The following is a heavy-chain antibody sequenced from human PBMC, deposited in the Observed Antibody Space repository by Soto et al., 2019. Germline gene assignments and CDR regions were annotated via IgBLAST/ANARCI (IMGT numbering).Heavy chain of an antibody. Sequence: EVQLVESGGGLVQPGGSLRLSCAASGFTFSSYAMHWVRQAPGKGLEYVSDISSNGGSTYYANSVKGRFTISRDNSKNTLYLQMGSLRPEDTAVYYCARGVAAAGHWFDPWGQGTLVTVSS. CDR3: ARGVAAAGHWFDP. CDR1: GFTFSSYA. D-gene: IGHD6-13*01. V-gene: IGHV3-64*01. CDR2: ISSNGGST. J-gene: IGHJ5*02.